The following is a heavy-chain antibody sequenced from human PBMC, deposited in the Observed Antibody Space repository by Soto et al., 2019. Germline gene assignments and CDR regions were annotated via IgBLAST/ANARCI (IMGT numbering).Heavy chain of an antibody. CDR1: GFIVSSNY. V-gene: IGHV3-53*01. CDR2: IYSGGNT. J-gene: IGHJ6*02. Sequence: GGSLTLSCGASGFIVSSNYMSWVRQAPGKGVEWVSVIYSGGNTYYADSVKGRFIISRDNSKNTLYLQMNSLTAEDTAVYYCARDDYGLDVWGQGTTFTIS. CDR3: ARDDYGLDV.